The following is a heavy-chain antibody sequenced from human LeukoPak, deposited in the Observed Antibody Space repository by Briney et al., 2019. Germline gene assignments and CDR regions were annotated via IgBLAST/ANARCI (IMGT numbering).Heavy chain of an antibody. J-gene: IGHJ3*01. CDR2: INTIGTTI. D-gene: IGHD2/OR15-2a*01. Sequence: GGSLRLSCATSGFTFSSHVMSWVRQAPGKGLEWVSYINTIGTTIYYADSLKGRFTISRDNAKNSLSLQMDSLRAEDTAVYYCARGDFGRYAFDFWGQGTMVTVSS. CDR3: ARGDFGRYAFDF. V-gene: IGHV3-48*04. CDR1: GFTFSSHV.